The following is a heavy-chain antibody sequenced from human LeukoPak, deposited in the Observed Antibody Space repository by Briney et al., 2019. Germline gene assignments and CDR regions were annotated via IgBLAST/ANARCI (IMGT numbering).Heavy chain of an antibody. CDR3: AREYCDTTTCYKTIDY. CDR1: GFTFSYYA. Sequence: PGGSLRLSCAASGFTFSYYAMHWVRQAPGKGLEYVSAISSNGGSTYYANSVKGRFTISRDNSKNTLFLQMGCLRAEDMAVYYCAREYCDTTTCYKTIDYWGQGTLVTVSS. J-gene: IGHJ4*02. D-gene: IGHD2-2*02. CDR2: ISSNGGST. V-gene: IGHV3-64*01.